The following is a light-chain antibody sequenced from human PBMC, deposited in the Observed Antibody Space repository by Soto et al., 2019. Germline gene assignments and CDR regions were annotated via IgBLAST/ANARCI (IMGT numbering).Light chain of an antibody. CDR3: QQYGTSSLT. CDR1: QSVASVY. V-gene: IGKV3-20*01. J-gene: IGKJ4*01. CDR2: GAS. Sequence: EIMLTQSPGTLSLFPGQRATLSCRASQSVASVYLAWYQQRPGQAPRLLIYGASTRATGVPDRFSGRGSGTDFTLTISRLESEDCAVYYCQQYGTSSLTFGGGTKVDIK.